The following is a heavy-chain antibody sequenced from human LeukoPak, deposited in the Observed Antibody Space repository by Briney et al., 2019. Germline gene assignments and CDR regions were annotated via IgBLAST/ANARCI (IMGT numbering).Heavy chain of an antibody. Sequence: ASVKVSCKASGYTFTGYYMHWVRQAPGQGLEWMGWINPNSGGTNYAQKFQGRVTMTRDTSISTAYMELSRLRSDDTAVYYCAREGGSYSGAFDIWGQGTMVTVSS. V-gene: IGHV1-2*02. J-gene: IGHJ3*02. CDR2: INPNSGGT. D-gene: IGHD1-26*01. CDR1: GYTFTGYY. CDR3: AREGGSYSGAFDI.